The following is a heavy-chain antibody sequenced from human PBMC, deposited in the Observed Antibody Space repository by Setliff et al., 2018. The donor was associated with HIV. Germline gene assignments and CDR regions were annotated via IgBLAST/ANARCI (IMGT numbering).Heavy chain of an antibody. CDR2: IKQDGSEE. V-gene: IGHV3-7*01. CDR1: GFNFSTHT. Sequence: ETLSLSCAASGFNFSTHTMIWVRQAPGKGLEWVAKIKQDGSEEYYVDSVKGRFTISRDNAKNSVYLQMNSLRVEDTAMYYCTKDHLSGWASDCWGQGTLVTVSS. J-gene: IGHJ4*02. D-gene: IGHD6-19*01. CDR3: TKDHLSGWASDC.